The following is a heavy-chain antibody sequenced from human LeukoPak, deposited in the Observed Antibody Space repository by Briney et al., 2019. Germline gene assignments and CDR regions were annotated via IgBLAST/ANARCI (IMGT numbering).Heavy chain of an antibody. V-gene: IGHV4-59*01. J-gene: IGHJ4*02. CDR3: ARSVDDSSGYYPDY. CDR2: IYYSGST. CDR1: GGSISSYY. D-gene: IGHD3-22*01. Sequence: PPETLSLTCTVSGGSISSYYWSWIRQPPGKGLEWIGYIYYSGSTNYNPSLKSRVTISVDTSKNQFSLKLSSVTAADTAVYYCARSVDDSSGYYPDYWGQGTLVTVSS.